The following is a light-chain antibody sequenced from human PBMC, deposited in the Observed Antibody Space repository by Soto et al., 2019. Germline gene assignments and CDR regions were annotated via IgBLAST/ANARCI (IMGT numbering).Light chain of an antibody. CDR3: QSYDSRLSGVV. CDR1: SSNIGAGYD. CDR2: GNS. V-gene: IGLV1-40*01. J-gene: IGLJ2*01. Sequence: QPVLTQPPSVSGAPGQRVTISCTGSSSNIGAGYDVHWYQQLPGTAPKLLIYGNSNRPSGVPDRFSGSKSGTSASLAITGLQAEDEADYHGQSYDSRLSGVVFGGGTKLTVL.